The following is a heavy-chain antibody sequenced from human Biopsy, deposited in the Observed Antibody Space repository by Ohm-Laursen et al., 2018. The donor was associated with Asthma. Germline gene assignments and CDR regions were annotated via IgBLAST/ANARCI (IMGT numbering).Heavy chain of an antibody. CDR3: ARAVSSSSYWYFDL. Sequence: TLSLTCIVSGDAMSTSGSYWGWIRQSPGKGLEWIGSIYYSGRTYHNPSLESRVTISADTSKNPFSLKVTSVTAADTAVYYCARAVSSSSYWYFDLWGRGDLVTVSS. CDR1: GDAMSTSGSY. D-gene: IGHD6-6*01. V-gene: IGHV4-39*02. J-gene: IGHJ2*01. CDR2: IYYSGRT.